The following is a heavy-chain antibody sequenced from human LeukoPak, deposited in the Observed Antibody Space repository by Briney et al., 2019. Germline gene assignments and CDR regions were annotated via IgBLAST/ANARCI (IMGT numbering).Heavy chain of an antibody. CDR2: ISAYNGNT. CDR1: GGTFSSYG. CDR3: ARITYYDFWSGPYYFDY. D-gene: IGHD3-3*01. J-gene: IGHJ4*02. V-gene: IGHV1-18*01. Sequence: ASVKVSCKASGGTFSSYGISWVRQAPGQGLEWMGWISAYNGNTNYAQKLQGRVTMITDTSTSTAYMELRSLRSDDTAVYYCARITYYDFWSGPYYFDYWGQGTLVTVSP.